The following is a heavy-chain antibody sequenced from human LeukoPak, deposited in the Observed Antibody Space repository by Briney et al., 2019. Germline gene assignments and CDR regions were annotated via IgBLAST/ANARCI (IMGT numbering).Heavy chain of an antibody. V-gene: IGHV4-31*03. Sequence: SQTLSLTCPVSGASISSGGYSWSWLRQHPGKGLEWIGYIYYSGSTYYNPSLKSRVTISVDTSKNQFSLKLSSVTAADTAVYYCARESYYGSGSYLLDYWGQGTLVTVSS. CDR1: GASISSGGYS. CDR3: ARESYYGSGSYLLDY. D-gene: IGHD3-10*01. J-gene: IGHJ4*02. CDR2: IYYSGST.